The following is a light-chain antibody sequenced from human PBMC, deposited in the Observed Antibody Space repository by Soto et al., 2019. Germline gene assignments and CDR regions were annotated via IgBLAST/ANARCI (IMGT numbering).Light chain of an antibody. Sequence: DIQMTQSPSSLSASVGDRVTITCRASQGVSNSLAWYQQKPGTGPKLLIYAASTLQSGVPSRFSGSGSGADFTLTISSLQPEDVATYYCQKYNSVPLTFGPGTKVDIK. CDR3: QKYNSVPLT. V-gene: IGKV1-27*01. CDR2: AAS. CDR1: QGVSNS. J-gene: IGKJ3*01.